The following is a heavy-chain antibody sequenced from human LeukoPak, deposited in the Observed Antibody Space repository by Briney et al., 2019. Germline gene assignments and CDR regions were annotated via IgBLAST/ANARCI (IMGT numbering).Heavy chain of an antibody. CDR1: GGTFSSYA. CDR3: ARGRRDYGDYDLFDY. D-gene: IGHD4-17*01. Sequence: GASVKVSCKASGGTFSSYAISWVRQAPGQGLEWMGGIIPIFGTANYAQKLQGRVTMTTDTSTSTAYMELRSLRSDDTAVYYCARGRRDYGDYDLFDYWGQGTLVTVSS. J-gene: IGHJ4*02. V-gene: IGHV1-69*05. CDR2: IIPIFGTA.